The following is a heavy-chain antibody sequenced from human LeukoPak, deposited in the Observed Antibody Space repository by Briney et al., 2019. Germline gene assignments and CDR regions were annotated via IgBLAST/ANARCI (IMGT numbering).Heavy chain of an antibody. V-gene: IGHV3-9*01. J-gene: IGHJ3*02. CDR2: INWDGSRI. Sequence: GGSLRLSCVASGFTFDDHAMYWVRQAPGKGLEWVSGINWDGSRIGYADAVKGRFTISRDSAKNSLYLQMNSLRTEDTALYYCAGASYYYDTSGLGAFDIWGQGTLVTVSS. CDR1: GFTFDDHA. D-gene: IGHD3-22*01. CDR3: AGASYYYDTSGLGAFDI.